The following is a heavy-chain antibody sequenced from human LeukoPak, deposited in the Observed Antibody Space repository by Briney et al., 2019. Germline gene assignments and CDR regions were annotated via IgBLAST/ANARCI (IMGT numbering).Heavy chain of an antibody. CDR3: VKPEQWLVLAY. V-gene: IGHV3-30*02. CDR1: GFTFSSLG. J-gene: IGHJ4*02. CDR2: IWYDGSNK. D-gene: IGHD6-19*01. Sequence: PGGSLRLSCAASGFTFSSLGMHWVRQAPGKGLEWVAFIWYDGSNKYYADSVKGLFTISRDNSKNTLYLQMNSLRADDTAVYYCVKPEQWLVLAYWGQGTLVTVSS.